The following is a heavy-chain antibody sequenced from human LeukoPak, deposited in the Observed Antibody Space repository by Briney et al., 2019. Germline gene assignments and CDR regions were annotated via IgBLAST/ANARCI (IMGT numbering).Heavy chain of an antibody. V-gene: IGHV3-23*01. CDR1: GFTFSISA. CDR2: ITGYGAT. D-gene: IGHD6-13*01. CDR3: AKGAAAGKADWFDP. J-gene: IGHJ5*02. Sequence: GGSLRLSCAASGFTFSISAVMWVRQAPGTGLQWVSTITGYGATFYADSVRGRFTIFRDTSMNTLFPQMNSLGAEDTAVYYCAKGAAAGKADWFDPWGQGTLVTVSS.